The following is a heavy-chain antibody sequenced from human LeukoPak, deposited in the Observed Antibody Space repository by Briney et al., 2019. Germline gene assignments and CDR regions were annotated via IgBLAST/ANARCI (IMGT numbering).Heavy chain of an antibody. D-gene: IGHD6-13*01. Sequence: ASVKVSCKASGYTFTSYYMHSVRQSPGQGLEWMGIINPSGGSTSYAQKFQGRVTMTRDMSTSTVYMELSSLRSEDTAVYYCARDGAAAAFNYYYYYMDVWGKGTTVTVSS. CDR1: GYTFTSYY. V-gene: IGHV1-46*01. CDR2: INPSGGST. J-gene: IGHJ6*03. CDR3: ARDGAAAAFNYYYYYMDV.